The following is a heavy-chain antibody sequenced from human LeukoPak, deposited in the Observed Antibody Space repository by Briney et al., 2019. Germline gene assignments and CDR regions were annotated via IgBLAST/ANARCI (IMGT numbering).Heavy chain of an antibody. Sequence: PGGSLRLSCVAFGITFSNYAVSWVRQAPEKGLDWVSVISDSAHKIRYADSVKGRFTISRDNSENIVYLQMNNLRVEDTAVYYCAGRPTGYSSGYIHWGQGTLVTVSS. CDR3: AGRPTGYSSGYIH. J-gene: IGHJ4*02. CDR2: ISDSAHKI. V-gene: IGHV3-23*01. D-gene: IGHD5-18*01. CDR1: GITFSNYA.